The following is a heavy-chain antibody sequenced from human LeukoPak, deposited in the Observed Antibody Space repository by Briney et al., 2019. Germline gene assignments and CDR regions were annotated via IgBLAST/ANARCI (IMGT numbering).Heavy chain of an antibody. CDR2: IRHDGTE. V-gene: IGHV3-30*02. D-gene: IGHD5-24*01. CDR3: GKGRERDYNCLDS. CDR1: VFTFSNWG. Sequence: PGGSLRLSCAASVFTFSNWGMHWVRQAPGKGLEGVAFIRHDGTEYHTDSVKGRFTISRDNSKSTLFLQMNSMGAEDTAVYCCGKGRERDYNCLDSWGQGTLVTVSS. J-gene: IGHJ4*02.